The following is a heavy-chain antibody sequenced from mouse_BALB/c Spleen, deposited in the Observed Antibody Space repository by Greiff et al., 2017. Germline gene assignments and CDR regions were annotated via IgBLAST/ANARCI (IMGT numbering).Heavy chain of an antibody. V-gene: IGHV2-9*02. CDR3: ARPSLTTATAWFAY. D-gene: IGHD1-2*01. Sequence: VQGVESGPGLVAPSQSLSITCTVSGFSLTSYGVHWVRQPPGKGLEWLGVIWAGGSTNYNSALMSRLSISKDNSKSQVFLKMNSLQTDDTAMYYCARPSLTTATAWFAYWGQGTLVTVSA. J-gene: IGHJ3*01. CDR2: IWAGGST. CDR1: GFSLTSYG.